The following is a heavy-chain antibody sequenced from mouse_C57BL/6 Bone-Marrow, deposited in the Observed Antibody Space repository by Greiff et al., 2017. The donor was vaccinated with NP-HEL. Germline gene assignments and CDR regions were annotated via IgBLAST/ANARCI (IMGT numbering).Heavy chain of an antibody. CDR3: ARHYYGSSHWYFDV. D-gene: IGHD1-1*01. Sequence: QVQLQQSGPELVKPGASVKISCKASGYAFSSSWMNWVKQRPGQGLAWIGRIYPGDGDTNYNGKFKGKATLTADTSSSTAYMQLSSLRSEDSAVYFCARHYYGSSHWYFDVWGTGTTVSVSS. J-gene: IGHJ1*03. CDR1: GYAFSSSW. V-gene: IGHV1-82*01. CDR2: IYPGDGDT.